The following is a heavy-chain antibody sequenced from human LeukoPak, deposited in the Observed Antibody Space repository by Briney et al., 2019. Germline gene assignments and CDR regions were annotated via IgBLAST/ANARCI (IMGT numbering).Heavy chain of an antibody. V-gene: IGHV6-1*01. CDR2: TYYRSKWYS. J-gene: IGHJ5*02. CDR1: GDSVSANSVA. Sequence: KTSQTLSLTCAISGDSVSANSVAWTWIRHSPSRGLEWLVKTYYRSKWYSDYAVSVKSRIIINADTSKNQFSLLLKSVTPEATAVYYCAKALGQWHNWLDPWGQGTLVTVSS. CDR3: AKALGQWHNWLDP. D-gene: IGHD6-19*01.